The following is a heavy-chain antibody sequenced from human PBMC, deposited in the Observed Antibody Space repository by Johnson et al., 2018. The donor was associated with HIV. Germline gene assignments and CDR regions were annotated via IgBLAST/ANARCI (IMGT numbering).Heavy chain of an antibody. CDR1: GFTVNSNY. V-gene: IGHV3-66*01. CDR3: ARDDLRDGKSFDI. J-gene: IGHJ3*02. Sequence: VQLVESGGGLVQPGGSLRLSCAASGFTVNSNYMSWVRQAPGKGLEWVSVIYSGGSTYYADSVKGRFTISRDNSKNTLYLQMNSLRAEDTAVYYCARDDLRDGKSFDIWGQGTMVTVSS. CDR2: IYSGGST.